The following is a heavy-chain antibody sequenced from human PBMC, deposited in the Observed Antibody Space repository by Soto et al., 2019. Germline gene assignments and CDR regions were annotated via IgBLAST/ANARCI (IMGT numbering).Heavy chain of an antibody. V-gene: IGHV1-18*04. CDR1: GYTFTSYG. J-gene: IGHJ4*02. Sequence: ASMKVSCKASGYTFTSYGISWVRQAPGQGLEWMGWISAYNGNTNYAQKLQGRVTMTTDTSTSTAYMELRSLRSDDTAVYYCARDRGYYGSGSYYITYWGQGTLVTVSS. CDR2: ISAYNGNT. D-gene: IGHD3-10*01. CDR3: ARDRGYYGSGSYYITY.